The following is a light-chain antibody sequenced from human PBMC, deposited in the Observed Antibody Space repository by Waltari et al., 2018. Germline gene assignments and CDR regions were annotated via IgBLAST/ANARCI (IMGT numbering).Light chain of an antibody. Sequence: IQLTQSPPSLSASVGDRVTITCRASHGISSYLAWYQQKPGKSPKLLIYPASTLQSGVPSRFSGSGSGTDFTLTISSLQPEDFATYYCQQLNSYLPTFGQGTKVEIK. V-gene: IGKV1-9*01. CDR3: QQLNSYLPT. CDR1: HGISSY. J-gene: IGKJ1*01. CDR2: PAS.